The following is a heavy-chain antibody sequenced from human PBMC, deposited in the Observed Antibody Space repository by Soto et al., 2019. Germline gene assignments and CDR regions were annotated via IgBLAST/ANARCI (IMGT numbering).Heavy chain of an antibody. V-gene: IGHV1-18*04. CDR1: GYTFTSYG. CDR2: ISAYNSNT. CDR3: AREWLPGGYYYDSSGYYFDY. Sequence: ASVKVSCKASGYTFTSYGISWVRQAPGQGLEWMGWISAYNSNTNYAQKLQGRVTMTTDTSTSTAYMELRSLRSDDTAVYYCAREWLPGGYYYDSSGYYFDYWDQGTLVTVSS. J-gene: IGHJ4*02. D-gene: IGHD3-22*01.